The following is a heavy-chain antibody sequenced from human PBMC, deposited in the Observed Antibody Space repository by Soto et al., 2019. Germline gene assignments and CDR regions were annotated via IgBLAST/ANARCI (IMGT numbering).Heavy chain of an antibody. CDR2: ISGTGGST. Sequence: EVQILESGGDSVQPGGSLRLSCAISGFTFRSYAMSWVRQAPGKGLEWVSCISGTGGSTYYADSVKGRFTISRDNSKNTLYLPMNSVRAEDTALSYCANGSVMGQIFYFDNWGQGARVTVSS. V-gene: IGHV3-23*01. J-gene: IGHJ4*02. D-gene: IGHD3-16*01. CDR3: ANGSVMGQIFYFDN. CDR1: GFTFRSYA.